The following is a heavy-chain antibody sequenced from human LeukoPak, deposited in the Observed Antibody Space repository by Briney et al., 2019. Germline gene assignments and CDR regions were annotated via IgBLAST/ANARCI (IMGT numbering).Heavy chain of an antibody. CDR1: GYTFTSYD. D-gene: IGHD5-12*01. J-gene: IGHJ4*02. CDR2: MNPNSGNT. CDR3: ARSSDYAGGNFDY. V-gene: IGHV1-8*01. Sequence: GASVKVSCKASGYTFTSYDINRVRQATGQGLEWMGWMNPNSGNTGYAQKFQGRVTMTRNTSISTAYMELSSLRSEDTAVYYCARSSDYAGGNFDYWGQGTMVTVSS.